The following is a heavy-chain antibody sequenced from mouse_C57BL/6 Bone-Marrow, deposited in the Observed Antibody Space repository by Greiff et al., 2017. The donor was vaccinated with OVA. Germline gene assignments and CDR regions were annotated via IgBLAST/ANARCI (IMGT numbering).Heavy chain of an antibody. V-gene: IGHV5-12*01. J-gene: IGHJ3*01. CDR1: GFTFSDYY. Sequence: VQLKESGGGLVQPGGSLKLSCAASGFTFSDYYMYWVRQTPEKRLEWVAYISNGGGSTYYPDTVKGRFTISRDNAKNTLYLQMSRLKTEDTAMYDCARQGYSNYGWFAYWGQGTLVTVSA. CDR3: ARQGYSNYGWFAY. CDR2: ISNGGGST. D-gene: IGHD2-5*01.